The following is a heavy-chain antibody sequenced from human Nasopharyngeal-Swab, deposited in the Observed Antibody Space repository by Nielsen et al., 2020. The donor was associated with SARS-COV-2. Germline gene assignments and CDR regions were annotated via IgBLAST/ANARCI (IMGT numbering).Heavy chain of an antibody. CDR3: VRDNYYHYYMDV. J-gene: IGHJ6*03. Sequence: RQAPGKGLEWIGSIYYSGATYYSPSLKSRLTISVDTSQNQFSLTVSSVTASDTAVYYCVRDNYYHYYMDVWGKGTTVIVSS. D-gene: IGHD2-15*01. CDR2: IYYSGAT. V-gene: IGHV4-39*01.